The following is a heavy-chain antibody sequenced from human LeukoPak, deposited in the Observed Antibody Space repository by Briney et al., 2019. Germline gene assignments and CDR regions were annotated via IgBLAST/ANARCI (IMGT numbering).Heavy chain of an antibody. CDR1: GFHFSSYG. Sequence: GGSLRLSCAASGFHFSSYGMHWVRAAPGKGLVWVAFIRYDGSNKYYADAVKGRFPISRDNSKITLYLQMNSLRAEDTAVYYCAKDNPFDCGGQGTLVTVSS. CDR2: IRYDGSNK. J-gene: IGHJ4*02. D-gene: IGHD1-14*01. CDR3: AKDNPFDC. V-gene: IGHV3-30*02.